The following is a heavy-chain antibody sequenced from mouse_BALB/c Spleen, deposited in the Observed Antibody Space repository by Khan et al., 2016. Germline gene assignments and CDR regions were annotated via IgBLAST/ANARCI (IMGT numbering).Heavy chain of an antibody. Sequence: QVQLKESGPGLVVPSQSLSITCTVSGFSLTSYGVHWVRQPPGKGLEWLGVIWAGGSTNYNSALMSRLSISKDNSKSQVFLKMNSLQTDDTAMYYCARDWGITTVTWFAYWGQGTLVTVSA. CDR2: IWAGGST. V-gene: IGHV2-9*02. D-gene: IGHD1-2*01. CDR1: GFSLTSYG. CDR3: ARDWGITTVTWFAY. J-gene: IGHJ3*01.